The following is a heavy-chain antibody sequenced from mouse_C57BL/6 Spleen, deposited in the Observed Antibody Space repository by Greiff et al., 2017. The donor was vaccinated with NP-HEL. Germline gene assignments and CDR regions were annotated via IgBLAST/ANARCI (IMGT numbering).Heavy chain of an antibody. D-gene: IGHD4-1*01. Sequence: EVQLHQSGPELVKPGASVKIPCKASGYTFTDYNMDWVKQSHGKSLEWIGDINPNNGGTIYNQKFKGKATLTVDKSSSTAYMELRSLTSEDTAVYYCARKGQGTGYYFDYWGQGTTLTVSS. V-gene: IGHV1-18*01. CDR1: GYTFTDYN. CDR2: INPNNGGT. CDR3: ARKGQGTGYYFDY. J-gene: IGHJ2*01.